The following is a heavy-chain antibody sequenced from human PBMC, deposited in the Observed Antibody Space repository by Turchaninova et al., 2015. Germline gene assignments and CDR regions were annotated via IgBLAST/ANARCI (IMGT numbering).Heavy chain of an antibody. V-gene: IGHV1-18*01. CDR2: IGAYSGNT. D-gene: IGHD1-26*01. Sequence: QVQLVQSGAEVKKPGASVKVSCKASGYTFTSYGISWVRQAPGQGLEWMGWIGAYSGNTTDATNIRGDVTLTIDTSTRTAYLELRSRRSDDTAVYDCARDSGSYSISDYWGQGTLVTVSS. CDR3: ARDSGSYSISDY. CDR1: GYTFTSYG. J-gene: IGHJ4*02.